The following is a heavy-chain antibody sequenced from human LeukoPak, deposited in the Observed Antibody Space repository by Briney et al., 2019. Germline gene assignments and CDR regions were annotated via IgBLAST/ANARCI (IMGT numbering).Heavy chain of an antibody. CDR2: IKQDGSEI. Sequence: PGGSLRLSCAASGFTFSNYWMSWVRQAPGKGLEWVANIKQDGSEIYYVDSVKGRFTISRDNSKNTLYLQMSSLRVEDTAMYYCARDLRKSADYYFDYWGQGTLVTVSS. V-gene: IGHV3-7*01. CDR1: GFTFSNYW. J-gene: IGHJ4*02. CDR3: ARDLRKSADYYFDY. D-gene: IGHD3/OR15-3a*01.